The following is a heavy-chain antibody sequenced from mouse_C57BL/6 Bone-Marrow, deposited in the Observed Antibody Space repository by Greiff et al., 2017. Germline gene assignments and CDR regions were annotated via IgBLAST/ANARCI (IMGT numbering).Heavy chain of an antibody. J-gene: IGHJ4*01. CDR2: IRSKSNNYAT. Sequence: EVKLVESGGGLVQPKGSLKLSCAASGFSFNTYAMNWVRQAPGKGLEWVARIRSKSNNYATYYADTVKDRFTISRDDSESMLYLQMNDVKAEDSGMYYCVRQDWGYAMDYWGQGTSVTVSS. CDR3: VRQDWGYAMDY. CDR1: GFSFNTYA. V-gene: IGHV10-1*01. D-gene: IGHD4-1*01.